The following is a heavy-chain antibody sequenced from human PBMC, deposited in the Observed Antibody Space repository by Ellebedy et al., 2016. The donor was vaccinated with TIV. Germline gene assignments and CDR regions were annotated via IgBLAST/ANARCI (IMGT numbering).Heavy chain of an antibody. CDR1: GYTFTGYY. CDR3: AIERGATYGDYVKAFDY. V-gene: IGHV1-2*02. CDR2: INPNSGGT. Sequence: ASVKVSXXAAGYTFTGYYMHWVRQAPGQGLEWMGWINPNSGGTNYAQKFQGRVTMTRDTSISTAYMELSRLRSDDTAMYYCAIERGATYGDYVKAFDYWGQGTLVTVSS. D-gene: IGHD4-17*01. J-gene: IGHJ4*02.